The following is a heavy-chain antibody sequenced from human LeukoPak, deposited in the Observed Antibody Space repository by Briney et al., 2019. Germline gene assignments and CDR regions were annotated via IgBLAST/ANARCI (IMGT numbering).Heavy chain of an antibody. Sequence: RPSETLSLTCTVSGGSISSYYWSWIRQPPGKGLEWIGYIYYSGSTNYNPSLKSRVTISVDTSKNQFSLKLSSVTAADTAVYYCASGSLAVAGRGFDYWGQGTLVTVSS. CDR1: GGSISSYY. CDR3: ASGSLAVAGRGFDY. J-gene: IGHJ4*02. CDR2: IYYSGST. V-gene: IGHV4-59*08. D-gene: IGHD6-19*01.